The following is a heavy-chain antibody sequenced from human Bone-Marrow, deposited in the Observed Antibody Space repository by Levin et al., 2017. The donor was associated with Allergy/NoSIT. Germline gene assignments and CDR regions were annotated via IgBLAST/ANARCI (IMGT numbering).Heavy chain of an antibody. J-gene: IGHJ2*01. CDR1: GASLSSYY. D-gene: IGHD2-21*02. CDR2: IYYNGGT. Sequence: SETLSLTCSVSGASLSSYYWSWIRQPPGKGLEWIGYIYYNGGTSDNPSLKSRVTMSRDTSKNQLSLKLSSVTAADTAVYYCARVGGDWVGISATPNWYLDVWGRGILVTVSS. CDR3: ARVGGDWVGISATPNWYLDV. V-gene: IGHV4-59*01.